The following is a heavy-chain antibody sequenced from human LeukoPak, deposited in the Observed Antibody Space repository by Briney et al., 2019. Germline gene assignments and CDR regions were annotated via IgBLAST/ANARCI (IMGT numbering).Heavy chain of an antibody. CDR1: GYTFTGYR. J-gene: IGHJ3*02. CDR3: ARDQDYGGNPNDAFDI. CDR2: INPSGGST. Sequence: ASVKVSCKASGYTFTGYRMRWVRQAPGQGLEWMGIINPSGGSTRYAQKFQDRVTMTRDTSTSTVYMELSSLRSEDTAVYYCARDQDYGGNPNDAFDIWGQGTMVTVSS. D-gene: IGHD4-23*01. V-gene: IGHV1-46*01.